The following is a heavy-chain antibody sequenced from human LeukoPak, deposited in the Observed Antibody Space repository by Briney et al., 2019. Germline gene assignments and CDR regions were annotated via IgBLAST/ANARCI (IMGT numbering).Heavy chain of an antibody. V-gene: IGHV4-39*01. CDR2: IYDSGST. CDR3: ARQVYYYDSNGYEHFDY. J-gene: IGHJ4*02. Sequence: SETLSLTCTVSGGSIRSSYYYWGWIRQPPGKGLEWIGSIYDSGSTYYSPSLKSRVTISVDTSKNQFSLKLNSVTAADTAVYYCARQVYYYDSNGYEHFDYWGQGTLVTVSS. D-gene: IGHD3-22*01. CDR1: GGSIRSSYYY.